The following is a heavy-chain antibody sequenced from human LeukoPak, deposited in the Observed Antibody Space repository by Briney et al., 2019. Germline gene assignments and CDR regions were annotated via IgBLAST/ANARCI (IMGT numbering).Heavy chain of an antibody. CDR2: IKRDGSEK. Sequence: TGGSLRLSCAASGFTFSSYWMTWVRQAPGKGLEWVANIKRDGSEKYYMDSVKGRFTISRDNAKNLLYLQMNSLRAEDTAVYYCARPPNIAAAGQDWGQGTLVTVSS. D-gene: IGHD6-13*01. J-gene: IGHJ4*02. CDR1: GFTFSSYW. CDR3: ARPPNIAAAGQD. V-gene: IGHV3-7*01.